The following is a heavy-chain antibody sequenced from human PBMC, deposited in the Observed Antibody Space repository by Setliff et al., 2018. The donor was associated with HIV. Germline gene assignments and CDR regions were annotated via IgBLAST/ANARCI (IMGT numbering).Heavy chain of an antibody. CDR2: ISGYNGNT. J-gene: IGHJ3*01. CDR3: ARVPYRSAWFSGGHDAFDV. Sequence: ASVNVSCKASGYTFSSYGISWVRQAPGQGLEWMGWISGYNGNTKYVQKLQGRVTMTTDTSTRTVYMELRSLRHDDTAEYFCARVPYRSAWFSGGHDAFDVWGQGTMVTVSS. D-gene: IGHD6-19*01. CDR1: GYTFSSYG. V-gene: IGHV1-18*01.